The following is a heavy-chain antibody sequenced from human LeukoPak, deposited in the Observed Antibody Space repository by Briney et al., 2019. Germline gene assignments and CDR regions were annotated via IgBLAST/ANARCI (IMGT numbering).Heavy chain of an antibody. CDR1: GDSINNYF. V-gene: IGHV4-4*07. D-gene: IGHD1-1*01. J-gene: IGHJ4*02. Sequence: PSETLSLTCTVSGDSINNYFWTWIRQPAGKGLEWIGRIYSSGTTNYNPSLKSRLIMSVDTSKNQFSLNLSSVTAADTAVYYCARDANARAWDYCGQGILVTVSS. CDR2: IYSSGTT. CDR3: ARDANARAWDY.